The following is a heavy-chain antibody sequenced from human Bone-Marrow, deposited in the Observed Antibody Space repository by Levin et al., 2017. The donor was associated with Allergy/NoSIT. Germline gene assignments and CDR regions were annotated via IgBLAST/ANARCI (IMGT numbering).Heavy chain of an antibody. J-gene: IGHJ4*02. CDR3: ARDSLYCSSTSCYFDY. CDR2: ISSSSNCI. Sequence: GESLKISCAASGFTFSSYSMNWVRQAPGKGLEWVSSISSSSNCIHYADSVQGRFTISRDNAKNSLYLQMNSLRAEDTAVYYCARDSLYCSSTSCYFDYWGQGTLVTVSS. CDR1: GFTFSSYS. D-gene: IGHD2-2*01. V-gene: IGHV3-21*01.